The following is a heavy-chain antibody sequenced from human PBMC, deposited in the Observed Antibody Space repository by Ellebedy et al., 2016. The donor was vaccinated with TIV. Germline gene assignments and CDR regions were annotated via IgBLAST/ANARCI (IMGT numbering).Heavy chain of an antibody. CDR1: GGSISSYY. V-gene: IGHV4-34*01. J-gene: IGHJ6*02. CDR3: ARDRLGISGYYYGMDV. D-gene: IGHD7-27*01. CDR2: INHSGST. Sequence: SETLSLTCTVSGGSISSYYWSWIRQPPGKGLEWIGEINHSGSTNYNPSLKSRVTISVDTSKNQFSLKLSSVTAADTAVYYCARDRLGISGYYYGMDVWGQGTTVTVSS.